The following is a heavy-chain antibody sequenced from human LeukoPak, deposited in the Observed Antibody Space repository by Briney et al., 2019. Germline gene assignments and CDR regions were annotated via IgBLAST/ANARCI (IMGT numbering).Heavy chain of an antibody. CDR2: INHSGST. CDR3: AGLLSRAFDY. Sequence: KPSETLSLTCAVYGGSFSGYYWSWIRQPPGKGLEWIGEINHSGSTNYNPSLKSRVTISVDTSKNQFSLKLSSVTAADTAVYYCAGLLSRAFDYWGQGTLVTVSS. J-gene: IGHJ4*02. V-gene: IGHV4-34*01. CDR1: GGSFSGYY.